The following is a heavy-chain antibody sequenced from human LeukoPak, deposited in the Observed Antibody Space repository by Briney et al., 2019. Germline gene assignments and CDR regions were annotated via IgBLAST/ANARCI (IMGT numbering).Heavy chain of an antibody. CDR3: AREGDYYDSSGYTFYQYMDV. Sequence: ASVKVSCKASGGTFGTYAISWVRQAPGQGLEWMGGIIPIFGTANYAQKFQGRVTITADKSTSTAYMELSSLRSEDTAVYYCAREGDYYDSSGYTFYQYMDVWGKGTTVTVSS. CDR2: IIPIFGTA. J-gene: IGHJ6*03. V-gene: IGHV1-69*06. CDR1: GGTFGTYA. D-gene: IGHD3-22*01.